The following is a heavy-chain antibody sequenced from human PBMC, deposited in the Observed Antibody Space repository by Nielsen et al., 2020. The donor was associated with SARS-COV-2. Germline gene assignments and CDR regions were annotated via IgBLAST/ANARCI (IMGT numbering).Heavy chain of an antibody. CDR2: IDWDDDN. CDR1: GFSLSTSGMC. J-gene: IGHJ6*02. D-gene: IGHD2-2*01. V-gene: IGHV2-70*11. CDR3: ARMPLDIVVVPAATYYYYYGMDV. Sequence: SGPTLVKPTQTLTLTCTFSGFSLSTSGMCVSWIRQPPGKALEWLARIDWDDDNYYSTSLKTRLTISKDTSKNQVVLTMTNMDPVDTATYYCARMPLDIVVVPAATYYYYYGMDVWGQGTTVTVSS.